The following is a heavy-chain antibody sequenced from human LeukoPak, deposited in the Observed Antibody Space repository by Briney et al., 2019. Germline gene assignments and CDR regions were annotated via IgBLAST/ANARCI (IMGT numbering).Heavy chain of an antibody. D-gene: IGHD3-9*01. CDR2: ISSSGRTA. V-gene: IGHV3-48*03. CDR1: GFTFKSHW. Sequence: GGSLRLSCEAYGFTFKSHWMSWVRQAPGKGLEWVPYISSSGRTAYYADSVRGRFTISRDNAKNSLYLQMNSLRAEDTAVYYCAREVRYFALGDYWGQGTLVTVSS. J-gene: IGHJ4*02. CDR3: AREVRYFALGDY.